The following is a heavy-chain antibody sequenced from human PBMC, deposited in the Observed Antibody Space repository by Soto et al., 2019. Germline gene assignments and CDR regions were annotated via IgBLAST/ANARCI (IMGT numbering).Heavy chain of an antibody. CDR3: ARRTYTSGWRHYFDY. J-gene: IGHJ4*02. CDR2: IDPHSNT. CDR1: GYSFSSYW. D-gene: IGHD6-19*01. Sequence: RGESLKISCQGSGYSFSSYWIGWVRQMPGKGLEWMAFIDPHSNTRYSPSFEGQITISADKSISTAYLQWSSLKASDTAIYYCARRTYTSGWRHYFDYWGQGTLVTSPQ. V-gene: IGHV5-51*01.